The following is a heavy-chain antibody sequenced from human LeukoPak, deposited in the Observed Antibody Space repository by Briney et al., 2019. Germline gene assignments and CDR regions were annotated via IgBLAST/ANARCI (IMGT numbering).Heavy chain of an antibody. CDR3: ARDSAADDNDFDV. D-gene: IGHD6-25*01. Sequence: GGSLRLSCIPSGFSFSSYGMHWVRQAPGKGLEWVAVIWSHGNRKHHSDSVEGRFAISRDNSKNILYLQMNSLRAEDTALYYCARDSAADDNDFDVWGXGTMVTVSS. CDR1: GFSFSSYG. CDR2: IWSHGNRK. J-gene: IGHJ3*01. V-gene: IGHV3-33*01.